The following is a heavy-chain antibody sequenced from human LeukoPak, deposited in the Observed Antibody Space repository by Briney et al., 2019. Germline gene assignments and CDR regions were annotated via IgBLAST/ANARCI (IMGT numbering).Heavy chain of an antibody. D-gene: IGHD3/OR15-3a*01. CDR1: GFAFTNFG. Sequence: ASVKVSCKTSGFAFTNFGFSWVRQAPGEGLEWVGWISAHNENTNYAEKFQGRVTMATDASTSTVYMELRSLRPDDTAVYYCARDARDWGLWGDALDIWGQGTVVIVSS. V-gene: IGHV1-18*01. CDR3: ARDARDWGLWGDALDI. CDR2: ISAHNENT. J-gene: IGHJ3*02.